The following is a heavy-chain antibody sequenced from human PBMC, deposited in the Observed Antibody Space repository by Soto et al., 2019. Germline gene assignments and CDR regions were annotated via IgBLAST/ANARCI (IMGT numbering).Heavy chain of an antibody. CDR3: ARRYGYAFDI. CDR1: GGSISSYY. Sequence: PSETLSLTCTVSGGSISSYYWSWIRQPPGKGLEWIGYIYYSGSTNYNPSLKSRVTISVDTSKNQFSLKLSSVTAADTAIYYCARRYGYAFDIWGQGTTVTVSS. J-gene: IGHJ3*02. CDR2: IYYSGST. V-gene: IGHV4-59*08. D-gene: IGHD5-18*01.